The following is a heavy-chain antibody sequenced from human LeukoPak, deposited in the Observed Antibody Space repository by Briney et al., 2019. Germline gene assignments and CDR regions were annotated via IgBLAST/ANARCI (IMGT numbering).Heavy chain of an antibody. J-gene: IGHJ4*02. CDR3: ARPPVFRSYSNFDY. CDR1: GYTYTGYY. Sequence: ASVKVSCKASGYTYTGYYMHWVRQAPGQGLEWVGWINPNSGGTNYAQKFQGRVTMTRDTSISTAYMELSRLRSDDTAVYYCARPPVFRSYSNFDYWGQGTLVTVSS. D-gene: IGHD3-10*01. CDR2: INPNSGGT. V-gene: IGHV1-2*02.